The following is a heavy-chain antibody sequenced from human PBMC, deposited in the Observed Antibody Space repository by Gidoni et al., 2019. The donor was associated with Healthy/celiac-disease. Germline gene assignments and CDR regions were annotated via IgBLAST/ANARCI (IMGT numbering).Heavy chain of an antibody. CDR2: IYYSGST. Sequence: QVQLQESGPGLVKPSQTLSLTCTVSGASISSGGYYWSWIRQHPGKGLAWIGYIYYSGSTYYNPSLKSRVTISVDTSKNQFSLKLSSVTAADTAVYYCASRYSSGWYNYWGQGTLVTVSS. CDR1: GASISSGGYY. V-gene: IGHV4-31*03. J-gene: IGHJ4*02. D-gene: IGHD6-19*01. CDR3: ASRYSSGWYNY.